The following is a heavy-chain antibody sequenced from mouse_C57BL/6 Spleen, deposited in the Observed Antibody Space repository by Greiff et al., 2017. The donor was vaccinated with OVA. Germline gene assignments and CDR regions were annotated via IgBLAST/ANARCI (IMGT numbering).Heavy chain of an antibody. J-gene: IGHJ3*01. D-gene: IGHD2-3*01. V-gene: IGHV5-16*01. CDR2: INYDGSST. CDR3: ARGDGYSFAY. Sequence: EVQLVESEGGLVQPGSSMKLSCTASGFTFSDYYMAWVRQVPEKGLEWVANINYDGSSTYYLDSLKSRFIISRDNAKNILYLQMSSLKSEDTATYYCARGDGYSFAYWGQGTLVTVSA. CDR1: GFTFSDYY.